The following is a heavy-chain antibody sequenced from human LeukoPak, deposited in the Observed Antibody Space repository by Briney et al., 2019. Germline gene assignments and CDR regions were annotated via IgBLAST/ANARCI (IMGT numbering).Heavy chain of an antibody. CDR2: IYDSGKT. CDR1: GDSVSSYY. J-gene: IGHJ4*02. D-gene: IGHD3-16*01. V-gene: IGHV4-59*02. Sequence: SETLSLTCTVSGDSVSSYYWSWIRQPPGKGLEWIGYIYDSGKTNYNASLISRVTISVDTSKNQFSLKLTSVTPADTAVYYCARGGGTLDYWGQGTLVTVSS. CDR3: ARGGGTLDY.